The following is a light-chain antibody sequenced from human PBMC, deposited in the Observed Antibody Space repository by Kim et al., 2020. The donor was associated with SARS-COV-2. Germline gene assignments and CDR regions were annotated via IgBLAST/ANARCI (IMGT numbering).Light chain of an antibody. J-gene: IGKJ2*01. CDR3: QQYSNSPET. V-gene: IGKV3-20*01. Sequence: IVLTQSPGTLSLSPGERATLSCTASQTVRRNYLAWFQQKPGQAPRLLIYGASSRATGIPDRFSGSGSGTDFTLTISRLEPEDFAVYFCQQYSNSPETFGQGTKLEIK. CDR2: GAS. CDR1: QTVRRNY.